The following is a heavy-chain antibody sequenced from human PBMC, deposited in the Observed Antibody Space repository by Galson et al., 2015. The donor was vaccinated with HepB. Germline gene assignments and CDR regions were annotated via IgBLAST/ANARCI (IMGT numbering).Heavy chain of an antibody. CDR1: GFTFSGYW. V-gene: IGHV3-7*05. J-gene: IGHJ4*02. D-gene: IGHD6-13*01. CDR3: ARCAGGGYSTSWYRSGFDY. Sequence: SLRLSCAAAGFTFSGYWMTWVRQAPGKGLEWVANIKEDESEKYYVDSVEGRFTISRDNAKNSLYLQLNSLRAEDTAVYFCARCAGGGYSTSWYRSGFDYWGQGTLVIVSS. CDR2: IKEDESEK.